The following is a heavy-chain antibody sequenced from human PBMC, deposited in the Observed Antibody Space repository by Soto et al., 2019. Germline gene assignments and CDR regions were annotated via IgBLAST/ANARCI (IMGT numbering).Heavy chain of an antibody. CDR2: ISSSSSYI. J-gene: IGHJ3*02. CDR3: ARDHVRIITGTTAAFDI. D-gene: IGHD1-7*01. V-gene: IGHV3-21*01. CDR1: GFTFSSYS. Sequence: EVQLVESGGGLVKPGGSLRLSCAASGFTFSSYSMNWVRQAPGKGLEWVSSISSSSSYIYYADSVKGRFTISRDNAKNSLYLQMNSLRAEDTAVYYCARDHVRIITGTTAAFDIWGQGTMVTVSS.